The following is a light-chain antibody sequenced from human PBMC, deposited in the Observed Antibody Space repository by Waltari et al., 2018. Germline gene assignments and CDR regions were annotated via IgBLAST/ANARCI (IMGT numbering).Light chain of an antibody. Sequence: DIQMTQSPSSLSASLGDRVTITCRASQGISSGLAWYQQKPGKATNLLIYKASSLQSGVPPRFSGGGSGTDFTLTIHSLQPEDFATYYCQQYNRAPWTFGQGPRWKSN. CDR3: QQYNRAPWT. J-gene: IGKJ1*01. CDR2: KAS. CDR1: QGISSG. V-gene: IGKV1-12*01.